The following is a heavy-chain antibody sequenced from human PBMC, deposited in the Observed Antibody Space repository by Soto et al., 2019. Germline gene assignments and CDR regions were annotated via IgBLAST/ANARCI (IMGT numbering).Heavy chain of an antibody. D-gene: IGHD3-16*01. J-gene: IGHJ6*01. CDR3: ARAENRLVGDYYYYGMDV. CDR2: ISYDGSNK. Sequence: LRLSCAASGFTFSSYAMHWVRQAPGKGLEWVAVISYDGSNKYYADSVKGRFTISRDNSKNTLYLQMNSLRAEDTAVYYCARAENRLVGDYYYYGMDVWGQGTTGTVSS. V-gene: IGHV3-30-3*01. CDR1: GFTFSSYA.